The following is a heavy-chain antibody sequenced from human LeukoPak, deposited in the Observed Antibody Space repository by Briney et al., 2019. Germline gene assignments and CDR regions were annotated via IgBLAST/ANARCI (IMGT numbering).Heavy chain of an antibody. Sequence: GGSLRLSCAASGFTFSSYAMHWVRQAPGKGLEWVAVISYDGSNKYYADSVKGRFTISRDNSKNTLYLQMNSLRAEDTAVYYCAREGITLGDANAFDIWGQGTMVTVSS. J-gene: IGHJ3*02. D-gene: IGHD3-16*01. CDR3: AREGITLGDANAFDI. CDR1: GFTFSSYA. CDR2: ISYDGSNK. V-gene: IGHV3-30-3*01.